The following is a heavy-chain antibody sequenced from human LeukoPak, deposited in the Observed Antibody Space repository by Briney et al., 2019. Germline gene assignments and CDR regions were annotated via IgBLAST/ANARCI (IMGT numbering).Heavy chain of an antibody. CDR2: INHSGST. J-gene: IGHJ5*02. CDR3: ARASARGYDHWFDP. Sequence: SETLSLTCAVYGGSFSGYYWSWIRQPPGKGLEWIGEINHSGSTNYNPPLKSRVTISVDTSKNQFSLKLSSVTAADTAVYYCARASARGYDHWFDPWSQGTLVTVSS. CDR1: GGSFSGYY. D-gene: IGHD5-12*01. V-gene: IGHV4-34*01.